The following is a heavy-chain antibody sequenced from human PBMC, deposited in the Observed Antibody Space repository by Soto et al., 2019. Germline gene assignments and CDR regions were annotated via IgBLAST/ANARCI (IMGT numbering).Heavy chain of an antibody. D-gene: IGHD3-9*01. V-gene: IGHV3-21*04. J-gene: IGHJ4*02. Sequence: GGSLRLSCAASGFTLSRYTMHWGRQAPGKGLEWVSAIGARSGSTYYADSVKGRFTISRDNAKNSLYLQMNSLRAEDTAVYYCAREGSQRALTDWSQGTLVTVSS. CDR3: AREGSQRALTD. CDR1: GFTLSRYT. CDR2: IGARSGST.